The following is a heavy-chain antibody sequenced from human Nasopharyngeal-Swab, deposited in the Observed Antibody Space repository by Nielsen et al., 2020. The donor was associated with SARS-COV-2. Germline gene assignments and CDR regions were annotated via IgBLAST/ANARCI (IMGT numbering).Heavy chain of an antibody. J-gene: IGHJ6*02. CDR2: ISGGGGDT. CDR1: GITFGSYA. CDR3: AKDQYSSSSVDYYYGMDV. D-gene: IGHD6-6*01. Sequence: GGSLRLSCTASGITFGSYAMSWVRQAPGKGLEWVSAISGGGGDTYYAVSVKGRFTISRDNSKSTLYLQMNSLRAEDTALYYCAKDQYSSSSVDYYYGMDVWGQGTTVTVSS. V-gene: IGHV3-23*01.